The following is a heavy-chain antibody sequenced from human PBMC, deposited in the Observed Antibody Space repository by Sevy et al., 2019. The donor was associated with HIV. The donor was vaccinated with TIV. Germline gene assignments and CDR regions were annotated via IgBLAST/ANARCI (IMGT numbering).Heavy chain of an antibody. Sequence: ASVKVSCKASGYTFTDYYIHWVRQAPGQGLEWMAWINPNDGVTNYAQRFQGGVTVTRDTSVSTAYMEVRGVRYDDTATYYCARLTTKPTSDLYGMDVWGQGTTVTVSS. D-gene: IGHD4-17*01. CDR2: INPNDGVT. CDR3: ARLTTKPTSDLYGMDV. CDR1: GYTFTDYY. V-gene: IGHV1-2*02. J-gene: IGHJ6*02.